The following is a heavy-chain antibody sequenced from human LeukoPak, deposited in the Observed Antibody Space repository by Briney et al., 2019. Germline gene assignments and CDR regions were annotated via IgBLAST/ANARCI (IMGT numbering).Heavy chain of an antibody. CDR3: ARAVGPIAAADTIPHLRVLCY. V-gene: IGHV1-46*01. D-gene: IGHD6-13*01. CDR2: INPSGGST. Sequence: ASVKVSCKASGYTFTSYYMHWVRQAPGQGLEWMGIINPSGGSTSYAQKFQGRVTMTRNTSTSTVYMELSSLRSEDTAVYYCARAVGPIAAADTIPHLRVLCYWGQGTLVTVSS. J-gene: IGHJ4*02. CDR1: GYTFTSYY.